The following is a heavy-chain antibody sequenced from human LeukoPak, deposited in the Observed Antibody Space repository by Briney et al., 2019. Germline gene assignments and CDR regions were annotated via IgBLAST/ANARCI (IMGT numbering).Heavy chain of an antibody. D-gene: IGHD2-15*01. CDR3: ARAYCSGGSCYSPSYYYYGMDV. Sequence: GGSLRLSRAASGFTFSSYSMNWVRQAPGKGLEWVSSISSSSSYIYYADSVKGRFTISRDNAKNSLYLQMNSLRAEDTAVYYCARAYCSGGSCYSPSYYYYGMDVWGKGTTVTVSS. V-gene: IGHV3-21*01. CDR1: GFTFSSYS. CDR2: ISSSSSYI. J-gene: IGHJ6*04.